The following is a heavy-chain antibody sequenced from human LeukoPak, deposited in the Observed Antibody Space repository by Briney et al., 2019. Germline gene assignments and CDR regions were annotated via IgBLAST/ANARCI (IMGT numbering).Heavy chain of an antibody. D-gene: IGHD3-10*01. V-gene: IGHV3-21*01. Sequence: GGSLRLSCAASGFTFSNYNMNWVRQAPGKGLEWVSSISSSGSYIYYADSVKGRFTISRDNAKNSLYLQMNSLRAEDTAVYYCARETLLDWWGQGTLVTVSS. CDR1: GFTFSNYN. CDR2: ISSSGSYI. J-gene: IGHJ4*02. CDR3: ARETLLDW.